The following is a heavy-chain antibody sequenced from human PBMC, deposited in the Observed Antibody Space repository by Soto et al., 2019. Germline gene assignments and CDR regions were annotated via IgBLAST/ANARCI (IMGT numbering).Heavy chain of an antibody. CDR3: ARDRALYYDFWSRPNWFDP. CDR1: GFTFSSHE. V-gene: IGHV3-48*03. J-gene: IGHJ5*02. CDR2: ISSSGSTI. D-gene: IGHD3-3*01. Sequence: GGSLSLSCAASGFTFSSHEMNWVRQAPGKGLEWISYISSSGSTIYYADSVKGRFTISRDNAKNSLYLQMNSLRAEDTAVYYCARDRALYYDFWSRPNWFDPWGQGTLVTVSS.